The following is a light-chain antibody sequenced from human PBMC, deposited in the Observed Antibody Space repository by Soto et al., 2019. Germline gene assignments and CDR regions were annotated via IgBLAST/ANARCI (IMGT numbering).Light chain of an antibody. J-gene: IGKJ2*01. CDR3: QQYNNLRPYT. V-gene: IGKV3-15*01. CDR1: QSVSSN. Sequence: EIVMTQSPATLSVSPGERATLSCRASQSVSSNFAWYQQKPGQAPRLVIYGASTRATSIPARFSGSGSGTEFTLTISSLQSEDFAVYYCQQYNNLRPYTFGQGTKVEMK. CDR2: GAS.